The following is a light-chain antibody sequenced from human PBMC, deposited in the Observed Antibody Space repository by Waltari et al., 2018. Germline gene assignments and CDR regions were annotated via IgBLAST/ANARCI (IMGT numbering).Light chain of an antibody. CDR2: AAS. Sequence: DIQLTQSPSSLSSSVGDRVTITCRASQSISSDLNWYQQKPGKAPKVLVYAASNLQSGVPSRFSVSGSGTDFTLTISSLQPEDSATYYCQKSSSWTFGQGTKVEIK. J-gene: IGKJ1*01. CDR1: QSISSD. V-gene: IGKV1-39*01. CDR3: QKSSSWT.